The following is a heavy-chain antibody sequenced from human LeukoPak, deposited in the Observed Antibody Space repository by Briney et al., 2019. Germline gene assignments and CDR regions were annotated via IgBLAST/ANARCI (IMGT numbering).Heavy chain of an antibody. V-gene: IGHV1-46*01. D-gene: IGHD3-9*01. CDR1: GYTFTSYY. CDR2: INPSGGST. J-gene: IGHJ6*02. Sequence: ASVKVSCKASGYTFTSYYMHWVRQAPGQGLEWMGIINPSGGSTSYAQKFQGRVTMTRNTSISTAYMELSSLRSEDTAVYYCASATGYDILTGYPYGMDVWGQGTTVTVSS. CDR3: ASATGYDILTGYPYGMDV.